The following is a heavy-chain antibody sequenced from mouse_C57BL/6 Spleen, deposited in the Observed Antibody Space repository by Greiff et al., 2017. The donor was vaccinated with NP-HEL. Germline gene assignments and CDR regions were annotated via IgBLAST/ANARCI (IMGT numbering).Heavy chain of an antibody. CDR3: ARRALLRRPMDY. V-gene: IGHV1-18*01. Sequence: EVQLQQSGPELVKPGASVKIPCKASGYTFTDYNMDWVKQSHGKSLEWIGDINPNNGGTIYNQKFKGKATLTVDKSSSTAYMELRSLTSEDTAVYYGARRALLRRPMDYWGQGTSVTVSS. CDR2: INPNNGGT. D-gene: IGHD1-2*01. J-gene: IGHJ4*01. CDR1: GYTFTDYN.